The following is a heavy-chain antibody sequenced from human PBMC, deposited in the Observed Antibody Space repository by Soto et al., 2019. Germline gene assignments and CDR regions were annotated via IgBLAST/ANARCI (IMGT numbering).Heavy chain of an antibody. Sequence: QVQLVESGGGVVQPGRSLRLSCAASGVTFSNYGMHWVRQAPGKGLEWVAAISYDGGNKYYADSVKGRFTISRDNSKNTLYRKMNSLRGEETGVYYCAKGRIFDYYGSGSGGSFDYWGQGTLVTVSS. CDR2: ISYDGGNK. J-gene: IGHJ4*02. D-gene: IGHD3-10*01. CDR1: GVTFSNYG. V-gene: IGHV3-30*18. CDR3: AKGRIFDYYGSGSGGSFDY.